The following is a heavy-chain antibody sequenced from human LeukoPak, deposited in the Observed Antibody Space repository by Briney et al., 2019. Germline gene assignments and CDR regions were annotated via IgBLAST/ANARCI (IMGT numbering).Heavy chain of an antibody. J-gene: IGHJ4*02. CDR1: GFTFSSYG. Sequence: PGWALRLSCAASGFTFSSYGMHWVRQAPGKGLEGVAFVRFDGSIKYYAESVKGRFTISRDNSKNTLYVQMNSLRDEDTAVYYCAKEGRPPGTDDYSNWLFDDYWGQGTLVTVSS. V-gene: IGHV3-30*02. CDR2: VRFDGSIK. D-gene: IGHD4-11*01. CDR3: AKEGRPPGTDDYSNWLFDDY.